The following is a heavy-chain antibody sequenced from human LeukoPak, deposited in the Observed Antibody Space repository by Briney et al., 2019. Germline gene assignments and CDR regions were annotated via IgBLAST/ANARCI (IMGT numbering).Heavy chain of an antibody. CDR2: INPNSGGT. D-gene: IGHD2-15*01. J-gene: IGHJ5*02. CDR3: ARIRSIVVVVAELDH. V-gene: IGHV1-2*02. CDR1: GYTFTGYY. Sequence: ASVKVSCKASGYTFTGYYMHWVRQAPGQGLEWMGWINPNSGGTNYAQKFQGRVTMTRDTSISTAYMELSRLRSDDTAVYYCARIRSIVVVVAELDHWGQGTLVTVSS.